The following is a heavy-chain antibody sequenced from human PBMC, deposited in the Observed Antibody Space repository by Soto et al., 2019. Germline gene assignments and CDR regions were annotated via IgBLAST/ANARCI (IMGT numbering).Heavy chain of an antibody. CDR1: GGSFSGYY. CDR3: AIYRSVVVTPWWFYS. CDR2: INHSGST. Sequence: SETLSLTCAVYGGSFSGYYWSWIRQPPGKGLEWIGEINHSGSTNYNPSLKSRVTISVDTSKNQLSLKLSSVTAADTAVYYCAIYRSVVVTPWWFYSWGKGSLVTVSS. J-gene: IGHJ5*01. D-gene: IGHD2-15*01. V-gene: IGHV4-34*01.